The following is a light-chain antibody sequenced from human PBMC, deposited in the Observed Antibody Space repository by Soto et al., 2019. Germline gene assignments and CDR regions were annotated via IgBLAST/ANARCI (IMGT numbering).Light chain of an antibody. Sequence: VMTQAPATLSVSPGERATLSCRASQTINNNIAWYQLKDGQVPRLLIYGASTRATDIPARFSGSGSGTEFTLTISSLQSEDFAEYHCQQSDGSPITFGPGTRLEIK. CDR3: QQSDGSPIT. V-gene: IGKV3-15*01. CDR1: QTINNN. CDR2: GAS. J-gene: IGKJ5*01.